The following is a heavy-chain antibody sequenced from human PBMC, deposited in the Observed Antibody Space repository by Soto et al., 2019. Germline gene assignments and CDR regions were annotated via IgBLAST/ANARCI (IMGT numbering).Heavy chain of an antibody. CDR1: GGSFSGYY. V-gene: IGHV4-34*01. Sequence: PSETLSLTCAVYGGSFSGYYWSWIRQSPGKGLEWIGEINHGGSTNYNPSLKSRVTISVDTSKNNFSLKLSSVTAADTAVYYCARGDHFGAPELRRYGMDVWGQGTTVTVSS. J-gene: IGHJ6*02. CDR3: ARGDHFGAPELRRYGMDV. CDR2: INHGGST. D-gene: IGHD1-7*01.